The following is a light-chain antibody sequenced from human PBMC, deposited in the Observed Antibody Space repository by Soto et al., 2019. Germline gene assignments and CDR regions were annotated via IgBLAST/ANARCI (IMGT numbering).Light chain of an antibody. CDR1: QSVSSSY. CDR3: HQYGSSPQA. V-gene: IGKV3-20*01. CDR2: GTS. Sequence: EIVLTQSPGTLSLSPGERATLSCRASQSVSSSYLAWYQQKPGQAPRLLIYGTSSRATGIPDRFSGSGSGKDFTLTISRLEPEDLAVYYCHQYGSSPQAFGQGTKVEIK. J-gene: IGKJ1*01.